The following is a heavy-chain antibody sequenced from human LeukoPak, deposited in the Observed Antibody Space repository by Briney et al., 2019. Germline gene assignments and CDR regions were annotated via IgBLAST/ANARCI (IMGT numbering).Heavy chain of an antibody. CDR1: GDSFSGDY. Sequence: SETLSLTCGVSGDSFSGDYWSWIRQSPGKGLEWMAEINDSGSTNFNPSLKSRLRISLDASKNQFSLTLSSVTAADTAVYYCARRVSYYYFYMDVWGNGTTVTVSS. J-gene: IGHJ6*03. CDR2: INDSGST. V-gene: IGHV4-34*01. CDR3: ARRVSYYYFYMDV.